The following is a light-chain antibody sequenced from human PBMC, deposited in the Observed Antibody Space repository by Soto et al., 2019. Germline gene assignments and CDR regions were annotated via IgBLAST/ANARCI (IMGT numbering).Light chain of an antibody. V-gene: IGLV2-14*01. CDR3: SSYTSSSPYV. CDR1: SSDVGGYNY. Sequence: QSALTQPASVSGSPGQSITISCTGTSSDVGGYNYVSWYQQHPGKAPKLMIYEVSTRPSGVSNRFSGSKSANTASLTISGLQAEDEADYYCSSYTSSSPYVFGTRTKLTVL. J-gene: IGLJ1*01. CDR2: EVS.